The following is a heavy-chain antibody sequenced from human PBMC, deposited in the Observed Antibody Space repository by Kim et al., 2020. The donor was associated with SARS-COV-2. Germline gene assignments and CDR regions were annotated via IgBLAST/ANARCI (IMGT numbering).Heavy chain of an antibody. Sequence: GGSLRLSCSASGFTFSSYAMHWVRQAPGKGLEYVSAISSNGGSTYYADSVKGRFTISRDNSKNTLYLQMSSLRAEDTAVYYCVKTYYYDSSGYYFDYWGQGTLVTVSS. J-gene: IGHJ4*02. CDR1: GFTFSSYA. V-gene: IGHV3-64D*06. D-gene: IGHD3-22*01. CDR3: VKTYYYDSSGYYFDY. CDR2: ISSNGGST.